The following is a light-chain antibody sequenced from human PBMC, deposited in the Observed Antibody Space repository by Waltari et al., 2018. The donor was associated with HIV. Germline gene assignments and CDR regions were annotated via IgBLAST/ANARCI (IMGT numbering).Light chain of an antibody. CDR2: EDY. CDR3: QSYDSTNPCI. J-gene: IGLJ1*01. Sequence: NFMLTQPHSVSESPGKTVTISCARSSGSIASHHVQWYQQRPGSAPTPVIYEDYQRPPGVPDRFSGSIDSSSNSASLTISELKTEDEADYYCQSYDSTNPCIFGTGTRVTVL. V-gene: IGLV6-57*03. CDR1: SGSIASHH.